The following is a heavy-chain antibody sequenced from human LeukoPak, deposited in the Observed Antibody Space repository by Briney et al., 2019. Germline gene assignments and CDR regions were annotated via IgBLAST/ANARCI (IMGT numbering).Heavy chain of an antibody. CDR3: ARASGSYPGWFDP. J-gene: IGHJ5*02. CDR1: GGSLSSYY. D-gene: IGHD1-26*01. Sequence: SETLSLTCTLSGGSLSSYYWSWIRQPPEKGLEWIGYIYYSGSTYYNPSLKSRVTISVDTSKNQFSLKLSSVTAADTAVYYCARASGSYPGWFDPWGQGTLVTVSS. CDR2: IYYSGST. V-gene: IGHV4-30-4*08.